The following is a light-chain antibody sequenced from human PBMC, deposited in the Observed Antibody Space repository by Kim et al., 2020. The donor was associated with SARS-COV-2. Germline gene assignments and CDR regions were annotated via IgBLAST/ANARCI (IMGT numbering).Light chain of an antibody. CDR2: RLS. CDR3: MQRVEFPLT. V-gene: IGKV2-40*01. J-gene: IGKJ4*01. Sequence: DIVMIQTPLSLPVTPGEPASISCTSSQSVSGALDWYVQKPGQSPQLLIYRLSYRASGVPDRFSGSGSATDFTLKISRVEAEDAGVYYCMQRVEFPLTFGGGTKVDIK. CDR1: QSVSGA.